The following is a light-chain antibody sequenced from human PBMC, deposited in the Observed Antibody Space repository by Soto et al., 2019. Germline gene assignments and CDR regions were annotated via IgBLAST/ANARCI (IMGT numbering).Light chain of an antibody. Sequence: EIVMTHSPATLSVYPGERTTLSCRASQSVGNNLAWYQQKPGQAPRLLIYGAYTRATDIPARFSGSGSGTDFTLTISSLQSEDFAVYYCQHYNHWPPKTFGQGTKVDIK. CDR3: QHYNHWPPKT. V-gene: IGKV3-15*01. J-gene: IGKJ1*01. CDR1: QSVGNN. CDR2: GAY.